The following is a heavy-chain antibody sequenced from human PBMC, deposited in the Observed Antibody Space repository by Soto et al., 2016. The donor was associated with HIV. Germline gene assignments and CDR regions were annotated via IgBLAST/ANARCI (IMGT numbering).Heavy chain of an antibody. V-gene: IGHV3-21*01. CDR1: GFAFNNYS. CDR3: TRDANGRRGDWYFDL. J-gene: IGHJ2*01. CDR2: ISKSSRYT. Sequence: EVQLVESGGGLVKPGGSLRLSCAASGFAFNNYSINWVRQAPGKGLEWVSYISKSSRYTYYGDSVKGRFTISRDNAKNSVNLQINSLRAEDTAVYFCTRDANGRRGDWYFDLVGAVAP. D-gene: IGHD2-8*01.